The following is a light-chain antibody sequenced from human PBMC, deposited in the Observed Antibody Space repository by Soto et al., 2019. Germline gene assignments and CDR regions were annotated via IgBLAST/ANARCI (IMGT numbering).Light chain of an antibody. V-gene: IGLV1-40*01. CDR3: QSYDTSLRDYV. J-gene: IGLJ1*01. CDR1: SSNIGAYYD. Sequence: QSVLTQPPSVSGAPGQRVTISCTGSSSNIGAYYDVHWYQQVPGTAPKLLIFSNTNRPSGVPDRFPGSKSGTSASLAITGLQAEDEADYYCQSYDTSLRDYVFGTGTKVTVL. CDR2: SNT.